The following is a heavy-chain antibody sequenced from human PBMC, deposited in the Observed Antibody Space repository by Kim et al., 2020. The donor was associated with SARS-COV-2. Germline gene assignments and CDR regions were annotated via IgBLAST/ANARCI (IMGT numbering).Heavy chain of an antibody. D-gene: IGHD3-10*01. V-gene: IGHV3-48*02. Sequence: VKGRFTISRDNAKNSLYLQMNSLRDEDTAVYYCARDLYYYGSGSQRAFDYWGQGTLVTVSS. CDR3: ARDLYYYGSGSQRAFDY. J-gene: IGHJ4*02.